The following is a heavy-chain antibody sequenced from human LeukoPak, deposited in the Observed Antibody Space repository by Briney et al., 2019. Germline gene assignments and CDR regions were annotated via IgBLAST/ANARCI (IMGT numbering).Heavy chain of an antibody. J-gene: IGHJ4*02. CDR3: ASDCSSTSCYGSDY. D-gene: IGHD2-2*01. V-gene: IGHV4-39*01. CDR2: IYNSGST. Sequence: SETLSLTCTVSGGSISSSSYYWGWIRQPPGKGLEWIGSIYNSGSTYYNPSLKSRVTISVDTSKNQFSLKLSSVTAADTAVYYCASDCSSTSCYGSDYWGQGTLVTVSS. CDR1: GGSISSSSYY.